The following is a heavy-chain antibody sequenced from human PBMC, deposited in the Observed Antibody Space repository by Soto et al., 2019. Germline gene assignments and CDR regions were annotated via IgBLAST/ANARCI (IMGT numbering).Heavy chain of an antibody. Sequence: GGSLRLSCAASGFTFSSYGMHWVRQAPGKGLEWVAVIWYDGSNKYYADSVKGRFTISRDNSKNTLYLQMNSLRAEDTAVYYCARAKLNYYYYMDVWGKGTTVTVSS. J-gene: IGHJ6*03. CDR1: GFTFSSYG. D-gene: IGHD3-16*01. CDR3: ARAKLNYYYYMDV. CDR2: IWYDGSNK. V-gene: IGHV3-33*01.